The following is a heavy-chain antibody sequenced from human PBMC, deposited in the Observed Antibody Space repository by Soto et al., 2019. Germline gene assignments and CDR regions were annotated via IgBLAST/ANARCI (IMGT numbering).Heavy chain of an antibody. CDR2: LYYSGST. CDR1: GGSISSGGYY. CDR3: ATHGPYSSSWYAGFGFDP. V-gene: IGHV4-31*03. Sequence: SEALSLTCTVSGGSISSGGYYWSWIRQHPGKSLEWIGYLYYSGSTYYNPSLKSRVTISVDTSMKQFSLKLSSVSAAYTAVYYCATHGPYSSSWYAGFGFDPWGQGTVVTV. D-gene: IGHD6-13*01. J-gene: IGHJ5*02.